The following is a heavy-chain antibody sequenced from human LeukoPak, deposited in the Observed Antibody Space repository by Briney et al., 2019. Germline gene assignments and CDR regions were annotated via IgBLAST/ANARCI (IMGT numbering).Heavy chain of an antibody. CDR1: GFTLDDYA. CDR2: ISGDGDSI. CDR3: AKGVRSGTYYNCFDP. J-gene: IGHJ5*02. Sequence: PGGSLRLSCVVTGFTLDDYALHWVRQAPGKGLEWISLISGDGDSIYYADSVKGRFTISRDNSKNSLYLQMSSLRAEDTALYYCAKGVRSGTYYNCFDPWGQGTLVTVSS. D-gene: IGHD1-26*01. V-gene: IGHV3-43*02.